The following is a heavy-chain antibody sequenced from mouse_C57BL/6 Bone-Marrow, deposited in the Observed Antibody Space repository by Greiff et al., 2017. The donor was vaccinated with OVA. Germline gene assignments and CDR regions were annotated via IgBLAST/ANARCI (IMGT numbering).Heavy chain of an antibody. CDR2: INPSSGYT. CDR3: ARMGFVYYGSSSH. CDR1: GYTFTSYW. J-gene: IGHJ4*01. V-gene: IGHV1-7*01. Sequence: QVQLQQSGAELAQPGASVKLSCKASGYTFTSYWMHWVKQRPGQGLEWIGYINPSSGYTKYNQKFKDQATLTADKSSSTAYMQLSSLTYEDAAVYYCARMGFVYYGSSSHGGQGTSVTVSS. D-gene: IGHD1-1*01.